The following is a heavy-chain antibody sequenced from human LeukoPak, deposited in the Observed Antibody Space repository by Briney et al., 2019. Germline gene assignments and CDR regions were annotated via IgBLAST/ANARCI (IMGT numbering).Heavy chain of an antibody. CDR2: TYYRSKWYN. D-gene: IGHD2-8*01. J-gene: IGHJ5*02. Sequence: SQTLSLTSAISGDSVSSNSAAWNWIRQSPSRGLEWLGRTYYRSKWYNDYAVSVKSRITINPDTSKNQFSLQLNSVTPEDTAVYYCARGLPLHCTNGVCYHDWFDPWGQGTLVTVSS. V-gene: IGHV6-1*01. CDR1: GDSVSSNSAA. CDR3: ARGLPLHCTNGVCYHDWFDP.